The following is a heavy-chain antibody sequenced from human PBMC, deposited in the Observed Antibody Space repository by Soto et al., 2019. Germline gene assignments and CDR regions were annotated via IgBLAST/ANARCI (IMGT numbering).Heavy chain of an antibody. Sequence: SLRLSCAASGFTFSSYGMHWVRQAPGKGLEWVAVISYDGSNKYYADSVKGRFTISRDNSKNTLYLQMSSLRAEDTAVYYCAKDFGFQGVFYYYYGMDVWGQGTTVTVSS. J-gene: IGHJ6*02. CDR3: AKDFGFQGVFYYYYGMDV. CDR1: GFTFSSYG. V-gene: IGHV3-30*18. D-gene: IGHD3-16*01. CDR2: ISYDGSNK.